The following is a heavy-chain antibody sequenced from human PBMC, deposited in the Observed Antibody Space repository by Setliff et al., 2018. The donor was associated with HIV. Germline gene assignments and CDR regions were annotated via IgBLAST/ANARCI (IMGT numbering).Heavy chain of an antibody. CDR1: GLPFYNYW. V-gene: IGHV3-7*03. Sequence: GGSLRLSCVASGLPFYNYWMTWLRRAPGRGLGWVANIKQDGSDMHYIESVKGRFTISRDDSKNTAYLQMDSLKTEDTAVYYCTRHSTDPWSLLDYWGQGTLVTVSS. CDR2: IKQDGSDM. CDR3: TRHSTDPWSLLDY. J-gene: IGHJ4*02. D-gene: IGHD4-4*01.